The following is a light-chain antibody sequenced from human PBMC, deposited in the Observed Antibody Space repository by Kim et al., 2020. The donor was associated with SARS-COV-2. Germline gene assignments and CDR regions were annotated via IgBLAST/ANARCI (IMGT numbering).Light chain of an antibody. CDR3: QQRAKWPLT. J-gene: IGKJ4*01. CDR1: QSISTY. V-gene: IGKV3-11*01. CDR2: DAS. Sequence: LSPGERATRSCRASQSISTYIVWYQQKSGQAPRLLIYDASDRATGIPARFSGSGFGTDFTLTISSLEPEDFAVYYCQQRAKWPLTFGGGTKVDIK.